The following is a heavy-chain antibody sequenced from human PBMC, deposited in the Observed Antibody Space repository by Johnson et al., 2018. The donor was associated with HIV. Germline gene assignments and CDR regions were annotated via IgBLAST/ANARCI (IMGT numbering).Heavy chain of an antibody. CDR2: ITSSGTTI. Sequence: QVQVVESGGGLVKPGGSLRLSCATSGFTFSDYYMSWIRQAPGKGLEWVSYITSSGTTIYYADSVKGRFTISRDNSKNTLYLQMNSLRAEDTAVYYCARVRRIGWFDNDAFDFWGQGTMVTVSS. V-gene: IGHV3-11*04. J-gene: IGHJ3*01. D-gene: IGHD6-19*01. CDR1: GFTFSDYY. CDR3: ARVRRIGWFDNDAFDF.